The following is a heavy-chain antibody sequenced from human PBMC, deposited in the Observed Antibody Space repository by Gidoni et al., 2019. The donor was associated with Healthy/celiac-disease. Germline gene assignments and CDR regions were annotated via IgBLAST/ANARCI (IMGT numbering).Heavy chain of an antibody. J-gene: IGHJ4*02. D-gene: IGHD1-26*01. Sequence: EVQLVESGGGLVKPGGSLRLSCAASGFTFSSYSMNWVRQAPGKGLEWVSSISSSSSYIYYADSVKGRFTISRDNAKNSLYLQMNSLRAEDTAVYYCARGASGSYRDYWGQGTLVTVSS. V-gene: IGHV3-21*01. CDR1: GFTFSSYS. CDR3: ARGASGSYRDY. CDR2: ISSSSSYI.